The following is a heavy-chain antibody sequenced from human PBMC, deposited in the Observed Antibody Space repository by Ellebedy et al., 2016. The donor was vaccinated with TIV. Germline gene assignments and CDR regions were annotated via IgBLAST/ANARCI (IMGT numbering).Heavy chain of an antibody. CDR1: GYTFTASY. CDR3: AREPMVADVRGRSFHH. Sequence: AASVKVSCKASGYTFTASYVHWVRHDPGQGLEWMGSINTTSGGTNSAPDFQGRVAMTRDTSISTAYMELSSLASDDTAVYYCAREPMVADVRGRSFHHWGQGTLVTVSS. D-gene: IGHD4/OR15-4a*01. J-gene: IGHJ4*02. V-gene: IGHV1-2*02. CDR2: INTTSGGT.